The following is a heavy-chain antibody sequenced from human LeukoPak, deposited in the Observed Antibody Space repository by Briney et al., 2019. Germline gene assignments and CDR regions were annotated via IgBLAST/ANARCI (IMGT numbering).Heavy chain of an antibody. CDR1: GYSTSSSNW. Sequence: SETLSLTCAVSGYSTSSSNWWGWIRQPPGKGLEWIGYIYYSGSTYYNPSLKSRVTMSVDTSKNQFSLRLSSVTAVDTAVYYCARWNGNYYGSGSNYYFDYWGQGTLVTVSS. J-gene: IGHJ4*02. V-gene: IGHV4-28*01. D-gene: IGHD3-10*01. CDR2: IYYSGST. CDR3: ARWNGNYYGSGSNYYFDY.